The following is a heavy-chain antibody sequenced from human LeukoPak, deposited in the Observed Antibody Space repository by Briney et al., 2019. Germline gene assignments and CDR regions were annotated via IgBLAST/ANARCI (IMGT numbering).Heavy chain of an antibody. V-gene: IGHV4-59*01. CDR1: GGSISSYY. CDR3: ARGVYIAAAQYGY. CDR2: IYYSGTT. J-gene: IGHJ4*02. Sequence: PSETLSLTCTVSGGSISSYYWNWIRQPPGKGLEWVGYIYYSGTTNYNPSLKSRVTISVDTSKNQFSLKLSSVTAADTAVYYCARGVYIAAAQYGYWGQGTLVTVSS. D-gene: IGHD6-13*01.